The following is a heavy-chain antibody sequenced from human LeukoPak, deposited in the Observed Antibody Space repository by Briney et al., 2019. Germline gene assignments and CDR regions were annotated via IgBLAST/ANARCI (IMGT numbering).Heavy chain of an antibody. D-gene: IGHD2-2*01. V-gene: IGHV1-46*01. Sequence: ASVKVSCKASGYTFTSYYMHWVRQAPGQGLEWMGIINPSGGSTSYAQKFQGRVTMTRDTSISTAYMELSRLRSDDTAVYYCAIVRPGWSTSFDYWGQGTLVTVSS. J-gene: IGHJ4*02. CDR3: AIVRPGWSTSFDY. CDR1: GYTFTSYY. CDR2: INPSGGST.